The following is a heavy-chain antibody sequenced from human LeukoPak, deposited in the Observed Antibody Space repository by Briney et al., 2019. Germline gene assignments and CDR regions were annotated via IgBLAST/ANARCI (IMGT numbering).Heavy chain of an antibody. Sequence: GGSLRLSCAVSGFTVSTNYMTWVRQAPGKGLEWVSVIYSGGNTYYADSVKGRLIISRDNSKNTVYLQMSSLRAEDTAVYYCARVGFPGTKAPFDYWGQGTLVTVSS. J-gene: IGHJ4*02. CDR1: GFTVSTNY. CDR3: ARVGFPGTKAPFDY. CDR2: IYSGGNT. V-gene: IGHV3-66*02. D-gene: IGHD1-1*01.